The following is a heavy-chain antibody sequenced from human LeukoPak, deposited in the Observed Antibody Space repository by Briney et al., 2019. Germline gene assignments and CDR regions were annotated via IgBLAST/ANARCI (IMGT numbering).Heavy chain of an antibody. Sequence: PGGSLRLSCAASGFTFSNAWMSWVRQAPGKGLEWVGRIKSKTDGGTTDYAAPVKGRFTISRDDSKNTLYLQMNSLKTEDTAVYYCTTWIQLWLRTGDYWAQGILVSVSS. D-gene: IGHD5-18*01. V-gene: IGHV3-15*01. CDR3: TTWIQLWLRTGDY. CDR2: IKSKTDGGTT. CDR1: GFTFSNAW. J-gene: IGHJ4*02.